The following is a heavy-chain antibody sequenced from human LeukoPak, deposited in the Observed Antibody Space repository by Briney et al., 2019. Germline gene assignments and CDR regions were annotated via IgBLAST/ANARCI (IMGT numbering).Heavy chain of an antibody. D-gene: IGHD2-2*01. CDR3: TRGGSSTWTKPYYFDY. J-gene: IGHJ4*02. V-gene: IGHV3-74*01. Sequence: GGSLRLSCAASGXTFSNYWIHWVRQAPGKGLVCVSRINSDGRSSYADSVKGRFTISRDNAKNTVYLEINSLRAEDTAIYYCTRGGSSTWTKPYYFDYWGQGTLVAVSS. CDR2: INSDGRS. CDR1: GXTFSNYW.